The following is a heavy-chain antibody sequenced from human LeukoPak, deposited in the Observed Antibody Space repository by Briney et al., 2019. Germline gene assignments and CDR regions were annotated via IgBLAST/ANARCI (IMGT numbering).Heavy chain of an antibody. CDR1: GGSISSGSYF. CDR3: ARRNGGSGSYYTWGRNWFDP. V-gene: IGHV4-61*02. D-gene: IGHD3-10*01. Sequence: PSQTLSLTCTVSGGSISSGSYFWRWIRQPAGKGLEWIGRIYTTGSTNYNPSLKSRVTISFDTSKNQFSLKLSSVSAADTAVYYCARRNGGSGSYYTWGRNWFDPWGQGTLVTVSS. CDR2: IYTTGST. J-gene: IGHJ5*02.